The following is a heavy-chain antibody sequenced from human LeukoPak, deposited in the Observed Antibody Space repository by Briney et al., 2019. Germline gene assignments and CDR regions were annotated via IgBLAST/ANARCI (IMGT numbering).Heavy chain of an antibody. D-gene: IGHD3-3*01. J-gene: IGHJ4*02. V-gene: IGHV4-34*01. CDR1: GGSFSGYY. CDR2: INHSGST. Sequence: SETLSLTCAVYGGSFSGYYWSWIRQPPGKGLEWIGEINHSGSTNYNPSLKSRVTISVDTSKNQFSLKLSSVTAADTAVYYCAIGRDFRFWSGYYTGIRVNPLGWSFDYWGQGTLVTVSS. CDR3: AIGRDFRFWSGYYTGIRVNPLGWSFDY.